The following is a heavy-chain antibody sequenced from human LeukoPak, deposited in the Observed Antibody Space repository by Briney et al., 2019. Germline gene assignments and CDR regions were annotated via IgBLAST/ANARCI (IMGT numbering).Heavy chain of an antibody. CDR1: GGSFSGYY. D-gene: IGHD3-10*01. CDR3: ARRVGFGEYHPNWFDP. J-gene: IGHJ5*02. Sequence: SETLSLTCAVYGGSFSGYYWSWIRQPPGKGLEWIGEINHSGSTNYNPSLKSRVTISVDTSKNQFSLKLSSVAAADTAVYYCARRVGFGEYHPNWFDPWGQGTLVTVSS. V-gene: IGHV4-34*01. CDR2: INHSGST.